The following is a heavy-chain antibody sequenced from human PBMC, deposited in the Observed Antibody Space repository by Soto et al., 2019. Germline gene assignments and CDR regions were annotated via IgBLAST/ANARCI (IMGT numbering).Heavy chain of an antibody. CDR2: INSGGTRT. Sequence: EVQLVESGGGLVQPGGSLRLSCAASGFILSNHWRHWVRQAPGRGLGWVSRINSGGTRTTYADAVKGRFTTSRDIAKNTLYLQMNGLRAEDTAVYYCARGPNYYDSGFCDYWGQGALVTVSS. CDR1: GFILSNHW. D-gene: IGHD3-22*01. V-gene: IGHV3-74*01. CDR3: ARGPNYYDSGFCDY. J-gene: IGHJ4*02.